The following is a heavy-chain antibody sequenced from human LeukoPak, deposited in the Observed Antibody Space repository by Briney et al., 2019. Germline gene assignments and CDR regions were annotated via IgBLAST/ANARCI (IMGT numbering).Heavy chain of an antibody. CDR3: ATDLGGQLLFAFDI. Sequence: ASVKVSCKVSGNTLTELSMHWVRQAPGKGLEWMGGFDPEDGETIYAQKFQGGVTMTEDTSTDTAYMELSSLRSEDTAVYYCATDLGGQLLFAFDIWGQGTVVTVSS. J-gene: IGHJ3*02. CDR2: FDPEDGET. V-gene: IGHV1-24*01. CDR1: GNTLTELS. D-gene: IGHD2-2*01.